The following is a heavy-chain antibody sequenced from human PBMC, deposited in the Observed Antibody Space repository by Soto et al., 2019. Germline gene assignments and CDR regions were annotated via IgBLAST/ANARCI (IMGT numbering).Heavy chain of an antibody. V-gene: IGHV4-4*07. CDR2: IYVSGTT. D-gene: IGHD2-2*01. CDR3: ARLAVPEAVSAWFDP. Sequence: PSETLSLTCTVSGDSINGYYWTWMRQPAGKGLEWIGRIYVSGTTDYNPSLKSRVTMSVDTSKNQFSLKLTSVTAADTAVYYCARLAVPEAVSAWFDPWGQGTLVTVSS. CDR1: GDSINGYY. J-gene: IGHJ5*02.